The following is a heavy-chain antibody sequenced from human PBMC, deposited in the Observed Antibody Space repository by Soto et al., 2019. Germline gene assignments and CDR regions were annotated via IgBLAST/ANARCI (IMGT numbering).Heavy chain of an antibody. V-gene: IGHV4-59*08. Sequence: QVQLQEPGPGLVKPSETLSLPCTVSGDSISGYSWSWIRHPPVKGLARIGYTYYTGTTNSSPSLTRRVPISVDTSKNQFSLKLSSVTAADTAVYYCARQSSLAAVVDWGQGTLVTVSS. CDR3: ARQSSLAAVVD. CDR2: TYYTGTT. D-gene: IGHD6-13*01. CDR1: GDSISGYS. J-gene: IGHJ4*02.